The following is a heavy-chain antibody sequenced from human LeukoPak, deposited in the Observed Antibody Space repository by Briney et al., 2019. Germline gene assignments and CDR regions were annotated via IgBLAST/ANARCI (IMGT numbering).Heavy chain of an antibody. CDR2: ISGDGGST. D-gene: IGHD3-3*02. V-gene: IGHV3-43*02. J-gene: IGHJ4*02. CDR1: GFTFDDYA. CDR3: AKLHFWSGYYDY. Sequence: GGSLRLSCAASGFTFDDYAMHWVRQAPGKGLEWVPLISGDGGSTYYADSVKGRFTISRDNSKNSLYLQMNSLRTEDTALYYCAKLHFWSGYYDYWGQGTLVTVSS.